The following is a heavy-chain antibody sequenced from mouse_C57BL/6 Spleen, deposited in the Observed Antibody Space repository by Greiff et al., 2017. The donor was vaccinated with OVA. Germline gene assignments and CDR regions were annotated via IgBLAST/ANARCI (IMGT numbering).Heavy chain of an antibody. J-gene: IGHJ2*01. D-gene: IGHD4-1*01. Sequence: VQLQQPGAELVMPGASVKLSCKASGYTFTSYWMHWVKQSPGQGLEWIGEIDPSDSYTNYNQKFKGKSTLTVDKSSSTAYMQLSSLTSEDSAVYYCARRKLAFDYWGQGTTLTVSS. CDR3: ARRKLAFDY. V-gene: IGHV1-69*01. CDR1: GYTFTSYW. CDR2: IDPSDSYT.